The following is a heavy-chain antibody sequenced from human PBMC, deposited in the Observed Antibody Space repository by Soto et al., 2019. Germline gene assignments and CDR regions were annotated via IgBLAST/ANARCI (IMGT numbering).Heavy chain of an antibody. CDR1: GGSISSGDYY. Sequence: QVQLQESGPGLVKPSQTLSLTCTVSGGSISSGDYYWSWIRQHPGKGLEWIGYIFYSGSTYYNPSLKSRVTMAVDTSKNEFSLQLSSVTAADTAVYYCARYYGPGVFIDYWGQGTLVTVSS. CDR2: IFYSGST. D-gene: IGHD3-10*01. CDR3: ARYYGPGVFIDY. J-gene: IGHJ4*02. V-gene: IGHV4-31*03.